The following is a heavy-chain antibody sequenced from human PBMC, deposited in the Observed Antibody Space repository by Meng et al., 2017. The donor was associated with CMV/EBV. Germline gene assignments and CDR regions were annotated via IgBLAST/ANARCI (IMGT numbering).Heavy chain of an antibody. J-gene: IGHJ4*02. CDR2: ISSSSSYI. D-gene: IGHD2-2*01. Sequence: GESLKISCAASGFTVSSYSMNWVRQAPGKGLEWVSSISSSSSYIYYADSVKGRFTISRDNAKNSLYLQMNSLRAEDTAVYYCARDLLGYCSSTSCPPYWGQGTLVTVSS. V-gene: IGHV3-21*01. CDR3: ARDLLGYCSSTSCPPY. CDR1: GFTVSSYS.